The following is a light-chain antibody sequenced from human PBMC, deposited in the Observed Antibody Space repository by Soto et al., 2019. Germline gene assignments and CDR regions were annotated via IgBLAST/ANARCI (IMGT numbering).Light chain of an antibody. Sequence: EIVLTQSPGTLSLSPGERATLSCRASQSISSRYLAWYQQKPGQAPRLVIYGASSRAIGIPDRFSGSGSGTDFSLTISRREAEDFAVYYCQQFGSSFPTTFGQGTRLEI. V-gene: IGKV3-20*01. J-gene: IGKJ5*01. CDR1: QSISSRY. CDR2: GAS. CDR3: QQFGSSFPTT.